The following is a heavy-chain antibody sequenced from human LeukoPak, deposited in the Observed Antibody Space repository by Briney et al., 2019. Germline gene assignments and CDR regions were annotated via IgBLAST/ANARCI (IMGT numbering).Heavy chain of an antibody. CDR3: AKVSGDDYIWGSYSLWY. D-gene: IGHD3-16*01. CDR2: ISGSGGST. V-gene: IGHV3-23*01. CDR1: GFTFSSYA. J-gene: IGHJ4*02. Sequence: PGGSLRLSCAASGFTFSSYAMSWVRQAPGKGLEWVSAISGSGGSTYYADSVKGRFTISRDNSKNTLYLQMNSLRAEDTAVYYCAKVSGDDYIWGSYSLWYWGQGTLVTVSS.